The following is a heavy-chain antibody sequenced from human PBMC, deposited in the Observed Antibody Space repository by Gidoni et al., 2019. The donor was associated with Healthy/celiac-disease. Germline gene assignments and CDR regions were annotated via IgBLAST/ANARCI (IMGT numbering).Heavy chain of an antibody. J-gene: IGHJ3*02. CDR1: GGSISSGGYY. CDR2: IYYSGST. Sequence: QVQLQESGPGLVKPSQTLSLTCTVSGGSISSGGYYWRWIRQHPGKGLEWIGYIYYSGSTYYNPSLKSRVTISVDTSKNQFSLKLSSVTAADTAVYYCAREDPDGGRGAFDIWGQGTMVTVSS. CDR3: AREDPDGGRGAFDI. D-gene: IGHD4-17*01. V-gene: IGHV4-31*03.